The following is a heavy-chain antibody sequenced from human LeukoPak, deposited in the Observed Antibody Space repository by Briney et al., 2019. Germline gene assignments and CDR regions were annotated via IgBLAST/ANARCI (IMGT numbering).Heavy chain of an antibody. D-gene: IGHD6-19*01. V-gene: IGHV3-74*01. CDR3: TRQWHTPSDY. Sequence: SGGSLRLSCAASGFIFNNYLMHWVRQTPGEGPLWLSRINGDGSSTSYTHSVQGRFIISRDNAKNTLYLQMNSLRAEDTAVYYCTRQWHTPSDYWGQGTLVTVSS. J-gene: IGHJ4*02. CDR2: INGDGSST. CDR1: GFIFNNYL.